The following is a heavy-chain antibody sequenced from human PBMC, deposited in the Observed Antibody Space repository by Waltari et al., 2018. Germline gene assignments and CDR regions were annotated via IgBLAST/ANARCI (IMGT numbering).Heavy chain of an antibody. V-gene: IGHV3-7*04. CDR1: GFSFSSHG. Sequence: EVQLVASGGGLVQPGGSLRLSCAASGFSFSSHGTSWVRQAPGTGLEWVANIKQDGGEKYYVDSVKGRFTISRDNARNSLYLEMNSLRAEDRAVYYCGRGGWRFDCWGQGTLVTVSS. D-gene: IGHD3-22*01. CDR2: IKQDGGEK. J-gene: IGHJ4*02. CDR3: GRGGWRFDC.